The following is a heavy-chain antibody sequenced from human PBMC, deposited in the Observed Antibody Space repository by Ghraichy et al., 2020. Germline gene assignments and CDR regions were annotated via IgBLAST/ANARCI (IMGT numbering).Heavy chain of an antibody. V-gene: IGHV3-23*01. Sequence: LSLTCAASGFTFSSYAMSWVRQAPGKGLEWVSAISGSGGSTYYADSVKGRFTISRDNSKNTLYLQMNSLRAEDTAVYYCAKYPPTTVTTRDYWGQGTLVTVSS. CDR2: ISGSGGST. J-gene: IGHJ4*02. D-gene: IGHD4-17*01. CDR3: AKYPPTTVTTRDY. CDR1: GFTFSSYA.